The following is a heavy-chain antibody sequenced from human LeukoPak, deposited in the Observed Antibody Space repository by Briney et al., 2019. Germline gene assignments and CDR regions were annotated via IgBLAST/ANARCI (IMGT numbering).Heavy chain of an antibody. CDR2: TYYRSKCNT. V-gene: IGHV6-1*01. Sequence: QRLSLTCAISGDSLSNNNVAWDWIRESPSRGLECLGRTYYRSKCNTDYAVSVKSRITINSDTSNNQFCLQLSSVTPEDTAVYYCASGCYSSFDYWDQGTLVTVSS. CDR1: GDSLSNNNVA. J-gene: IGHJ4*02. D-gene: IGHD5-18*01. CDR3: ASGCYSSFDY.